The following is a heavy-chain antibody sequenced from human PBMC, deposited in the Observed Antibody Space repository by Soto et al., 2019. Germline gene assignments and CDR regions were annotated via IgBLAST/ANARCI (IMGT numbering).Heavy chain of an antibody. CDR1: GFTFSNFW. D-gene: IGHD5-12*01. CDR3: AREQKDIYYYYGLDV. Sequence: ELQLVESGGGLVQPGGSLRLSCAASGFTFSNFWMHWVRQAPGKGLVWVSRINTDGTSTGYADSVKGRFTISRDNAKNMLSLQMNNLRAEDTAVYYCAREQKDIYYYYGLDVWGQGTTVTVSS. V-gene: IGHV3-74*01. J-gene: IGHJ6*02. CDR2: INTDGTST.